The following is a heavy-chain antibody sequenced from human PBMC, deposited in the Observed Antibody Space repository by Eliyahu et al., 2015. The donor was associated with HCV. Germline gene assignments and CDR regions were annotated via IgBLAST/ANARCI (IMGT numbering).Heavy chain of an antibody. CDR3: ARTVRPNYDILTGYDNDAFDI. V-gene: IGHV1-2*06. Sequence: QVQLVQSGAEVKKPGASVKVSCKASGYTFTGYYMXWGRQAPGQGLEWMGRINPNSGGTNYAQKFQGRVTMTRDTSISTAYMELSRLRSDDTAVYYCARTVRPNYDILTGYDNDAFDIWGQGTMVTVSS. J-gene: IGHJ3*02. CDR2: INPNSGGT. CDR1: GYTFTGYY. D-gene: IGHD3-9*01.